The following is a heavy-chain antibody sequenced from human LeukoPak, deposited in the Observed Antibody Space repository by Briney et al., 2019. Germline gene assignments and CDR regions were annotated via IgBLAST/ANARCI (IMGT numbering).Heavy chain of an antibody. J-gene: IGHJ6*03. CDR1: GGTFSSYA. CDR2: IIPILGIA. V-gene: IGHV1-69*04. Sequence: SVKVSCKASGGTFSSYAISWVRQAPGQGLEWMGRIIPILGIANYAQKFQGRVTITADKSTSTAYMELSSLRSEDTAVYYCARGVRFSDFYYYMDVWGQGTTVTVSS. D-gene: IGHD3-3*01. CDR3: ARGVRFSDFYYYMDV.